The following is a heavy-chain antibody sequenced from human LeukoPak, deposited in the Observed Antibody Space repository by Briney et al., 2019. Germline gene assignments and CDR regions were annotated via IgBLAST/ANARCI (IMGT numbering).Heavy chain of an antibody. J-gene: IGHJ4*02. V-gene: IGHV4-59*08. Sequence: SETLSLTRTVSGGSISSYYWSWIRQPPGEGLEWIGYIYYSGTTDYNPSLKSRVTISVDTSKNQFSLKLSSVTAADTAVYFCARMSRHFYDSRGYPDYWGQGTLVTVSS. CDR1: GGSISSYY. D-gene: IGHD3-22*01. CDR2: IYYSGTT. CDR3: ARMSRHFYDSRGYPDY.